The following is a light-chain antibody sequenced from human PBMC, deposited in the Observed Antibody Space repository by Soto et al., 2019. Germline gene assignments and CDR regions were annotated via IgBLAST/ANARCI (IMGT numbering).Light chain of an antibody. CDR3: QHTSRSWIT. CDR2: SAS. V-gene: IGKV1-39*01. J-gene: IGKJ5*01. Sequence: DIQMTQSPSSLSASVGDRVTITCRASQSISTYLNWYQQKPGKAPKLLIYSASSLQSGVPSRFSGSGSGTDFTLTISSLQPEDFATYYCQHTSRSWITFGQGTRLHVK. CDR1: QSISTY.